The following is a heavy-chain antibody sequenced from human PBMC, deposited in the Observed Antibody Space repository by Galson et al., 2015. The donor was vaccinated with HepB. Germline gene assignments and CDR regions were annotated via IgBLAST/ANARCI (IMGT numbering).Heavy chain of an antibody. Sequence: SVKVSCKASGGTFSSYTISWVRQAPGQGLEWMGRIIPILGIANYAQKFQGRVTITADKSTSTAYMELSSLRSEDTAVYYCARDSGSWKEDYYYYYGMDVWGQGTTVTVSS. D-gene: IGHD6-13*01. J-gene: IGHJ6*02. CDR3: ARDSGSWKEDYYYYYGMDV. CDR2: IIPILGIA. CDR1: GGTFSSYT. V-gene: IGHV1-69*04.